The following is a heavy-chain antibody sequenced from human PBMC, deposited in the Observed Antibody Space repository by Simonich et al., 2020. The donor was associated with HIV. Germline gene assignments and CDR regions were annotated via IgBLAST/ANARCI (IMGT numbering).Heavy chain of an antibody. D-gene: IGHD4-17*01. CDR2: IDHSEST. CDR3: ARCLLSSTMTTRWFDP. Sequence: QVHLQQWGAGLLKPSETLSLTCAVYGGSFSGYYWSWIRQPPGKGLEWIGEIDHSESTSYNPTLKSRVTMSVDTSKNQFSLKLSSVTAADTAVYYCARCLLSSTMTTRWFDPWGQGTLVTVSS. V-gene: IGHV4-34*01. CDR1: GGSFSGYY. J-gene: IGHJ5*02.